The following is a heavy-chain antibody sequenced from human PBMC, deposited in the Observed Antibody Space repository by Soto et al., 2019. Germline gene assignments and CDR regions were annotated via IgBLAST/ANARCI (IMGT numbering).Heavy chain of an antibody. CDR2: ISSSGSTI. CDR3: ARDVVVVTAIEWFDP. Sequence: GGSLRLSCAASGFTFSDYYMSWIRQAPGKGLEWVSYISSSGSTIYYADSVKGRFTISRDNAKNSLYLQMNSLRAEDTAVYYCARDVVVVTAIEWFDPWGQGTLVTVSS. V-gene: IGHV3-11*01. D-gene: IGHD2-21*02. CDR1: GFTFSDYY. J-gene: IGHJ5*02.